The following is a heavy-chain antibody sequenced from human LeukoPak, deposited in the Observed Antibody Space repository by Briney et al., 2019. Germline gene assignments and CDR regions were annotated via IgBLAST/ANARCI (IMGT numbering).Heavy chain of an antibody. J-gene: IGHJ5*02. D-gene: IGHD3-22*01. V-gene: IGHV1-69*13. CDR2: IIPIFGTA. CDR1: GGTFSSYA. Sequence: ASVKVSCKASGGTFSSYAISWVRQAPGQGLEWVGGIIPIFGTANYAQKFQGRVTITADESTSTAYMELSSLRSEDTAVYYCARKSTYYYDSSGYYYGWFDPWGQGTLVTVSS. CDR3: ARKSTYYYDSSGYYYGWFDP.